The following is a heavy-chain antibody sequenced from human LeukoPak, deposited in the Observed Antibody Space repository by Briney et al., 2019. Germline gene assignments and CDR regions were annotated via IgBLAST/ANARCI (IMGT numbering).Heavy chain of an antibody. D-gene: IGHD1-26*01. CDR3: ARWALQGDNWFDP. CDR1: GGSISSGDYY. J-gene: IGHJ5*02. CDR2: IYYSGST. Sequence: PSETLSLTCTVSGGSISSGDYYWSWIRQPPGKGLEWIGYIYYSGSTYYNPSLKSRVTISVDTSKDQFSLKLSSVTAADTAVYYCARWALQGDNWFDPWGQGTLVTVSS. V-gene: IGHV4-30-4*08.